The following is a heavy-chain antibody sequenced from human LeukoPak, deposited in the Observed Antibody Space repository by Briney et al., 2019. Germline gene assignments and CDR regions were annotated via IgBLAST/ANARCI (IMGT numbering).Heavy chain of an antibody. CDR3: AKRTPVAGPGAFDI. V-gene: IGHV3-23*01. J-gene: IGHJ3*02. D-gene: IGHD6-19*01. CDR1: GFTFSSYA. CDR2: IGGSGGTT. Sequence: GSLSLSCAASGFTFSSYAMSWVRQAPGKGLEWVSLIGGSGGTTYYADSVKGRFTISRDNSKNTLYLQMNSLRAEDTAVYYCAKRTPVAGPGAFDIWGQGTMVTVSS.